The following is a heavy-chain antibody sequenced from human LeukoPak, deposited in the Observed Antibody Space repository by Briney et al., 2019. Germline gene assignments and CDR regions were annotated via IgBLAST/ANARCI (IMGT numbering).Heavy chain of an antibody. J-gene: IGHJ2*01. V-gene: IGHV4-59*08. CDR2: IYDSGST. Sequence: KPSETLSLTCTVSGGSIRSYYWSWIRQPPGKGLEWIGYIYDSGSTNYNPSLKSRVTISIDTSKNQFSLKLSSVTAADTAVYYCARLTAVGMLGYFDLWGRGTLVTVSS. D-gene: IGHD2-8*01. CDR1: GGSIRSYY. CDR3: ARLTAVGMLGYFDL.